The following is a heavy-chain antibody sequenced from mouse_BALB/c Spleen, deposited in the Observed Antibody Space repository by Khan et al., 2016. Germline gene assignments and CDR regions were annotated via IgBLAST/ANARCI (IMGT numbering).Heavy chain of an antibody. CDR1: GYAFTTAG. Sequence: QIQLVQSGPELKKPGETVRISCKASGYAFTTAGIQWVQKMPGKGLKWIGWINTHTGVPKYAEDFKGRFAFSLETSASTAYLQISDLKNEDTAMYFCARGYGYIYDMDYWGQGTSVTVSS. CDR3: ARGYGYIYDMDY. CDR2: INTHTGVP. J-gene: IGHJ4*01. V-gene: IGHV9-4*02. D-gene: IGHD2-2*01.